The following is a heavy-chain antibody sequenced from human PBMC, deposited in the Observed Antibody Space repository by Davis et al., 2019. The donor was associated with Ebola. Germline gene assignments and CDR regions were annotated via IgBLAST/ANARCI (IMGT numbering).Heavy chain of an antibody. D-gene: IGHD6-19*01. V-gene: IGHV1-3*01. CDR2: VHGGNGNT. CDR3: ARATFGYNSGWYADY. J-gene: IGHJ4*02. CDR1: GYIFTTYA. Sequence: ASVKVSCKASGYIFTTYAMHWVRQAPGQRLEWMGWVHGGNGNTKYSQRFQGRVTITTDTSANTAYLDLSSLRSDDTAVFYCARATFGYNSGWYADYWGQGTLVTVSS.